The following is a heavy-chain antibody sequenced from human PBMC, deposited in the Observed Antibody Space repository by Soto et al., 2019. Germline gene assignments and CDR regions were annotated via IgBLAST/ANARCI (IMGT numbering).Heavy chain of an antibody. CDR2: IFPGDSDT. J-gene: IGHJ4*02. CDR3: ARLWSSSGWYSKGGFDN. V-gene: IGHV5-51*01. Sequence: GESLKISCQGSGYSFADYWIAWVRQMPGKGLEWMGIIFPGDSDTKYSPAFQAHVTFSADKSISTAYLQWSSLRASDTAVYYCARLWSSSGWYSKGGFDNWGQGTLVTVSS. D-gene: IGHD6-19*01. CDR1: GYSFADYW.